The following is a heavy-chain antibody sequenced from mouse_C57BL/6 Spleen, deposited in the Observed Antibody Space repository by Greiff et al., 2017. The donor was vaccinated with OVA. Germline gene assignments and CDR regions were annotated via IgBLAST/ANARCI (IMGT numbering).Heavy chain of an antibody. D-gene: IGHD2-1*01. Sequence: EVQVVESGEGLVKPGGSLKLSCAASGFTFSSYAMSWVRQTPEKRLEWVAYISRGGDYIYYADTVKGRVTISRDNARNTLYLQMSSLKSEDTAMXYCTSRNGNYDAMDYWGQGTSVTVAS. CDR1: GFTFSSYA. CDR3: TSRNGNYDAMDY. CDR2: ISRGGDYI. J-gene: IGHJ4*01. V-gene: IGHV5S21*01.